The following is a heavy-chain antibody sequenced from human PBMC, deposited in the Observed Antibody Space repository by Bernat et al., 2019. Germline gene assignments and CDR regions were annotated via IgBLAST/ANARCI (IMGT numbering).Heavy chain of an antibody. CDR3: ARGGNYDYIWGSCRPAEYFQH. J-gene: IGHJ1*01. CDR2: INSDGSST. CDR1: GFTFSSYW. V-gene: IGHV3-74*01. D-gene: IGHD3-16*02. Sequence: EVQLVESGGGLVQPGGSLRLSCAASGFTFSSYWMHWVRQAPGKGLVWVSRINSDGSSTSYADTVKGRFTISRDNAKNTLYLQMDSLRAEDTAVYYCARGGNYDYIWGSCRPAEYFQHWGQGTLVTVSS.